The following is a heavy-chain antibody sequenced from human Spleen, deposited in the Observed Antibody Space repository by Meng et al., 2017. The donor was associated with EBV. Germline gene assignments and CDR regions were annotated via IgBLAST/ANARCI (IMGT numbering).Heavy chain of an antibody. D-gene: IGHD2-2*01. CDR3: ARDSTMPENWFDP. CDR1: GGSSSSSNL. J-gene: IGHJ5*02. Sequence: QLDSSGPGLLKPSGTRSLTCAVSGGSSSSSNLWSWVRQPPGKGLEWIGEIYHSGSTNYNPSLKSRVTISVDKSKNQFSLKLSSVTAADTAVYYCARDSTMPENWFDPWGQGTLVTVSS. CDR2: IYHSGST. V-gene: IGHV4-4*02.